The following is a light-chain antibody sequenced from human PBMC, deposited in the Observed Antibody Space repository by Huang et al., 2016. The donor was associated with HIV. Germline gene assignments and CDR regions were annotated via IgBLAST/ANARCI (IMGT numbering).Light chain of an antibody. Sequence: DIQMTQSPSSLSASVGDRVTVTCRASQGISNYLAGFQQKPGKAPKSLIYSASTLQTGVPSRFSGSGSGTDFTLTISGLQPDDSATYYCHQYYSFPYTFGQGTKLDIK. CDR3: HQYYSFPYT. CDR2: SAS. V-gene: IGKV1-16*01. J-gene: IGKJ2*01. CDR1: QGISNY.